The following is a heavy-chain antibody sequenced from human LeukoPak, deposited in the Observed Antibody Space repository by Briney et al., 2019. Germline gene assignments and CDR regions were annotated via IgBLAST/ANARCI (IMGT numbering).Heavy chain of an antibody. V-gene: IGHV4-4*02. CDR1: GGSISSSNW. CDR2: IYHSGST. J-gene: IGHJ3*02. D-gene: IGHD1-14*01. Sequence: SGTLSLTCAVSGGSISSSNWWSWVRQPPGKGLEWIGEIYHSGSTNYNPSLKSRVTISVDMSKNQFSLKLSSVTAADTAVYFCARHVVHHLRNARDAFDIWGQGTMVTVSS. CDR3: ARHVVHHLRNARDAFDI.